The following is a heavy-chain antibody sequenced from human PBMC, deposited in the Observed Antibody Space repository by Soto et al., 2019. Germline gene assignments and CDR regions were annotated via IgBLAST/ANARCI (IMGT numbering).Heavy chain of an antibody. CDR1: GFTFSSYG. CDR2: ISYDGSNK. D-gene: IGHD3-3*01. J-gene: IGHJ4*02. V-gene: IGHV3-30*18. Sequence: AGGSLRLCCAASGFTFSSYGMHWVRQAPGKGLEWVAVISYDGSNKYYADSVKGRFTISRDNSKNTLYLQMNSLRAEDTAVYYCAKDRHPDGIWSFDCWGQGTLVTVPQ. CDR3: AKDRHPDGIWSFDC.